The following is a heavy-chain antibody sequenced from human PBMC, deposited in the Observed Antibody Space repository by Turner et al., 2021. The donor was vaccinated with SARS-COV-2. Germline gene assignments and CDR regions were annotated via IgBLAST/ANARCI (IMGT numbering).Heavy chain of an antibody. CDR3: ASLYQGIAAAVISWFDP. CDR1: GLTFSSYA. J-gene: IGHJ5*02. Sequence: HVQLVQSGAEVKKPGSPVNVPCKSSGLTFSSYAISRVRQAPGQGLGEMGRIIPILGIANYAQKFQGRVTITADKSTSTAYMELSSLRSEETAVYYCASLYQGIAAAVISWFDPWGQGTLVTVSS. CDR2: IIPILGIA. V-gene: IGHV1-69*04. D-gene: IGHD6-13*01.